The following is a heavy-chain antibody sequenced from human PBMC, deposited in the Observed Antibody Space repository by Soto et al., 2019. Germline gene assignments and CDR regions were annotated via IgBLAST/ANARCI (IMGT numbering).Heavy chain of an antibody. Sequence: QVQLVQSGAEVKKPGSSVKVSCKASGGTFSSFAISWVRQVPGQGLEWMGGIIPMIETPNYAQKFQGRLIITADESTNIAYMDLSSLRSEDTAVYFCARGESSWFSDVWGQGTTVIVS. V-gene: IGHV1-69*01. D-gene: IGHD6-19*01. CDR3: ARGESSWFSDV. J-gene: IGHJ6*02. CDR1: GGTFSSFA. CDR2: IIPMIETP.